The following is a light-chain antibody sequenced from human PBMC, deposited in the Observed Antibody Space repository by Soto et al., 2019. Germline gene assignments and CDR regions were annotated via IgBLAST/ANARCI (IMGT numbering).Light chain of an antibody. Sequence: EIVLTQSPATLSVSPGERATLSCRASQSVSKNLAWYQQKPGQAPRLLIYGASHRATGIPARVSGSGSGTEFTLTISSLQSEDSAVYYCQQYNNWPPLTFGGGTKVEIK. V-gene: IGKV3-15*01. J-gene: IGKJ4*01. CDR2: GAS. CDR1: QSVSKN. CDR3: QQYNNWPPLT.